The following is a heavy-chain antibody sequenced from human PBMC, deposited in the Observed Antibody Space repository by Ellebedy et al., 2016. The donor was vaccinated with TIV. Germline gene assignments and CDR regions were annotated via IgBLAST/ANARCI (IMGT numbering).Heavy chain of an antibody. CDR3: ARGATVTTPLDPFYL. J-gene: IGHJ3*01. D-gene: IGHD4-17*01. V-gene: IGHV3-21*06. Sequence: GESLNISCASSGFSFSSYNMNWLRQAPGRGPEWVSFISSTSSYIHYADSVKGRFTISRDNAKNMYLQMNSLRAEDSSVYYCARGATVTTPLDPFYLWGQGTMVTVSS. CDR1: GFSFSSYN. CDR2: ISSTSSYI.